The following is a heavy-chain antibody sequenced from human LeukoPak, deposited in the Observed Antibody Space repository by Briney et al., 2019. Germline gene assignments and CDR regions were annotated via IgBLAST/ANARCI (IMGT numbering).Heavy chain of an antibody. V-gene: IGHV3-21*01. J-gene: IGHJ4*02. Sequence: GGSLRLSCAASGFMFSSNWMSWVRLAPGKGLEWVSSISSSSSYIYYADSVKGRFTISRDNAKNSLYLQMNSLRAEDTAVYYCARDDPGYYDILTGYPRIDYWGQGTLVTVSS. CDR1: GFMFSSNW. CDR2: ISSSSSYI. CDR3: ARDDPGYYDILTGYPRIDY. D-gene: IGHD3-9*01.